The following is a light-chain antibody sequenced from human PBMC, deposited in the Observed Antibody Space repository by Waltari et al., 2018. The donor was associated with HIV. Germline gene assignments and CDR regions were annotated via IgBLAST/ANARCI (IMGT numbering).Light chain of an antibody. Sequence: SYVLTQPPSVSVAPGKTARTTCGGDNIVIKSVHWYQQKPGQATFLVVSDDSDRRSGFPERFSGANSGDTATLTISRVGAGDEADYYCQVWDSFSDHWVFGGGTKLTVL. V-gene: IGLV3-21*01. J-gene: IGLJ3*02. CDR2: DDS. CDR1: NIVIKS. CDR3: QVWDSFSDHWV.